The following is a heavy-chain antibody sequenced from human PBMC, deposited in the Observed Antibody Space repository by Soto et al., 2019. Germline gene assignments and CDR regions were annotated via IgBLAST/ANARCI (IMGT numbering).Heavy chain of an antibody. J-gene: IGHJ4*02. Sequence: GGSLRLSCSASGFTFSSYWMSWVRQAPGKGLEWVANIKQDGSEKYYVDSVKGRFTISRDNAKNSLYLQMNSLRADDTAVYYCARGSNDIDYWGQGTLVTSPQ. CDR1: GFTFSSYW. D-gene: IGHD1-1*01. CDR2: IKQDGSEK. V-gene: IGHV3-7*03. CDR3: ARGSNDIDY.